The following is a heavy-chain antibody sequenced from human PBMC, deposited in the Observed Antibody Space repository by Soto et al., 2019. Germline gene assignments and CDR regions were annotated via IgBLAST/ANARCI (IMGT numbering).Heavy chain of an antibody. CDR3: VRDDYSGSGGAFDS. J-gene: IGHJ4*02. CDR1: RFTFSDYE. Sequence: EVQLLESGGGLVQPGGSLRLSCAAARFTFSDYEMNWVRQAPGKGLEWISYISSRSSNIYYRDSVKGRFTISRDNAKNSLYLQMNSLRAEDTGIYYCVRDDYSGSGGAFDSWGQGTLVTVSS. CDR2: ISSRSSNI. V-gene: IGHV3-48*03. D-gene: IGHD3-10*01.